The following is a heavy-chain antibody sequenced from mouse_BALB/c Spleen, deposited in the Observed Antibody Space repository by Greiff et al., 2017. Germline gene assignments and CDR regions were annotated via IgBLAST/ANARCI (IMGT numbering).Heavy chain of an antibody. J-gene: IGHJ4*01. CDR2: ISSGSSTI. CDR3: ARGTGIYAMDY. V-gene: IGHV5-17*02. D-gene: IGHD3-3*01. CDR1: GFTFSSFG. Sequence: EVKLMESGGGLVQPGGSRKLSCAASGFTFSSFGMHWVRQAPEKGLEWVAYISSGSSTIYYADTVKGRFTISRDNPKNTLFLQMTSLRSEDTAMYYCARGTGIYAMDYWGQGTSVTVSS.